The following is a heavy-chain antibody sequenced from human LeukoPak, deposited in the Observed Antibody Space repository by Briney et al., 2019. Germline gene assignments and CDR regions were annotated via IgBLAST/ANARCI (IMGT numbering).Heavy chain of an antibody. CDR1: GGSFSGYY. V-gene: IGHV4-34*12. J-gene: IGHJ5*02. CDR3: ARISNWFDP. Sequence: SETLSLTCAVYGGSFSGYYWSWIREPPGKGLEWIGEIFHSGTGNYNPSLKSRVTISVDKSNNQFSLRLTSVTAADTAVYYCARISNWFDPWGQGTLVTVSS. CDR2: IFHSGTG.